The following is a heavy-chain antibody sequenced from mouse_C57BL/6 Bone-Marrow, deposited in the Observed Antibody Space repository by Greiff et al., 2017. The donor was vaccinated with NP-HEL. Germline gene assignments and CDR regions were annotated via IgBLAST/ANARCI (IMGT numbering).Heavy chain of an antibody. J-gene: IGHJ4*01. CDR1: GYTFTSYW. D-gene: IGHD2-3*01. CDR3: ARAGYYPDYYAMDY. V-gene: IGHV1-55*01. Sequence: QVQLQQPGAELVKPGASVKMSCKASGYTFTSYWITWVKQRPGQGLEWIGDIYPGSGSTNYNEKFKSKATLTVDTSSSTAYMQLSSLTSEDSAVYYCARAGYYPDYYAMDYWGQGTSVTVSS. CDR2: IYPGSGST.